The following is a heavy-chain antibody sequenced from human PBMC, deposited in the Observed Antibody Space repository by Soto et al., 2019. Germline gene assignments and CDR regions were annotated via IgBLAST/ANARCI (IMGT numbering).Heavy chain of an antibody. Sequence: QVQLVESGGGLVKPGGSLRLSCAASGFTFGDYYMTWIRQAPGKGLEWVSYISSVTGTIYYADSVKGRFTISRDNVENSLFLQMNNLRGADTALYYCARVGQDYYYGMDVWGQGTTVTVSS. CDR1: GFTFGDYY. CDR3: ARVGQDYYYGMDV. J-gene: IGHJ6*02. V-gene: IGHV3-11*01. D-gene: IGHD1-26*01. CDR2: ISSVTGTI.